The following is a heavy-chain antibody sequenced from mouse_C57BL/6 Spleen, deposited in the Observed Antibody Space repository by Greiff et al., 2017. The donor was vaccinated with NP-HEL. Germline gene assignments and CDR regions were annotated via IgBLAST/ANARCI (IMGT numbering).Heavy chain of an antibody. CDR2: IWSDGST. Sequence: QVQLQQSGPGLVAPSQSLSITCTVSGFSLTSYGVHWVRQPPGKGLEWLVVIWSDGSTTYNSALKSRLSISKDNSKSQVFLKMNSLQTDDTAMYYCARHRYYYGSSYFDYWGQGTTLTVSS. J-gene: IGHJ2*01. CDR1: GFSLTSYG. V-gene: IGHV2-6-1*01. D-gene: IGHD1-1*01. CDR3: ARHRYYYGSSYFDY.